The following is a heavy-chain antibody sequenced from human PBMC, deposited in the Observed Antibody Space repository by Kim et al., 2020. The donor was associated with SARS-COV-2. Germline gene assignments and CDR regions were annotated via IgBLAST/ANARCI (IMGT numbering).Heavy chain of an antibody. V-gene: IGHV3-23*01. CDR3: AKSDCAGGTCSLINY. D-gene: IGHD2-8*02. Sequence: GGSLRLSCAASGFTFSDHAMNWVRQAPGRGLEWVSGIGGSDGTTYYADSVKGRFTISRDNSRNKLFLLMSALRAEDTAVYYCAKSDCAGGTCSLINYWG. J-gene: IGHJ1*01. CDR2: IGGSDGTT. CDR1: GFTFSDHA.